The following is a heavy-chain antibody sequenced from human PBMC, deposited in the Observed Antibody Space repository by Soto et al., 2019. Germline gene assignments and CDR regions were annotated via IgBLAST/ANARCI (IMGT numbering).Heavy chain of an antibody. J-gene: IGHJ4*02. CDR1: GFTFSSYG. V-gene: IGHV3-30*03. CDR2: ISSDGGSR. CDR3: PPPDRLCDY. Sequence: QVQLVESGGGVVQPGRSLRLSCAASGFTFSSYGMYWVRQAPGKGLEWVAIISSDGGSRSYADSVQGRFTISRDNSQNPLYLEMNSLRTEARAVDDCPPPDRLCDYWGQGTLVTVSS.